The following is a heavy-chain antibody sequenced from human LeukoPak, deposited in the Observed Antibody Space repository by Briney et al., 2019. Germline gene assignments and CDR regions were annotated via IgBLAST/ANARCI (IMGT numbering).Heavy chain of an antibody. V-gene: IGHV1-69*13. Sequence: ASVKVSRKASGGTHSNYPISQVRQAPRQRQEWMGGIIPNFGTPNHAQKYQRRVTITAHESTSTAYMELSRLRFEDTAVYYCARDLSQEVVAASGYWGQGTLVTVSS. CDR3: ARDLSQEVVAASGY. CDR2: IIPNFGTP. J-gene: IGHJ4*02. D-gene: IGHD2-15*01. CDR1: GGTHSNYP.